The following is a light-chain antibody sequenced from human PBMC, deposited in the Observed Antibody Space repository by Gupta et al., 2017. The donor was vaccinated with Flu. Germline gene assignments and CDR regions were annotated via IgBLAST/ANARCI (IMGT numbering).Light chain of an antibody. CDR3: SQALQNPYT. Sequence: DTVMTQSPLTLPVTPAEPASISCRASQSLLHSTGYNYLDWYLQKPGQSPQLPLFLGSNRASGVPDRLSRSRSGRDFTLKISRMEAADVGVSYCSQALQNPYTFGPGSRMEIK. CDR2: LGS. V-gene: IGKV2-28*01. CDR1: QSLLHSTGYNY. J-gene: IGKJ2*01.